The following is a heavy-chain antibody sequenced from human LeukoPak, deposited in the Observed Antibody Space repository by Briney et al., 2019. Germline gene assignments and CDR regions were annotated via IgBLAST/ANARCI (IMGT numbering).Heavy chain of an antibody. J-gene: IGHJ4*02. V-gene: IGHV4-39*01. CDR1: GGSISSSSYY. Sequence: EPSETLSLTCTVSGGSISSSSYYWGWIRQPPGKGLEWIGSIYYSGSTYYNPSLKSRVTISVDTSKNQFSLKLSSVTAADTAVYYCASLSYDSSGYYWDHPGVFDYWGQGTLVTVSS. CDR2: IYYSGST. D-gene: IGHD3-22*01. CDR3: ASLSYDSSGYYWDHPGVFDY.